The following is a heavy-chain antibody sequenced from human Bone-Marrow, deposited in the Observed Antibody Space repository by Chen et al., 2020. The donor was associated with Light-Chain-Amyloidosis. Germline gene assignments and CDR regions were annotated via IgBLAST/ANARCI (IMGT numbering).Heavy chain of an antibody. Sequence: GSGPGLVKPSQTLSLTCSVSGASMTNGSHYWSWIRLPAGKGLEWIGRIYTSGNTNYSPSLKSRVTISVDTSKNQFSLKLNSVTVADTAVYYCAREGTAMGRGQFLNFFYYMDVWGKGTTVTVSS. CDR3: AREGTAMGRGQFLNFFYYMDV. J-gene: IGHJ6*03. CDR1: GASMTNGSHY. D-gene: IGHD5-18*01. CDR2: IYTSGNT. V-gene: IGHV4-61*02.